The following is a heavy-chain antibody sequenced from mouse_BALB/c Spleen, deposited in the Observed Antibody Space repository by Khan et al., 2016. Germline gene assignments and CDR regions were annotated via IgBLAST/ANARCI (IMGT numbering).Heavy chain of an antibody. V-gene: IGHV3-1*02. D-gene: IGHD1-1*01. CDR1: GYSITSGYS. J-gene: IGHJ1*01. CDR2: IPYSGSP. CDR3: ARLRDWYFDV. Sequence: EVQLQESGPDLVKPSQSLSLTCTVTGYSITSGYSCHWIRQFPGNKLEWMGYIPYSGSPNYNPSLKSRISITRDTSKNTFFLQLHSVTTEDTATYYCARLRDWYFDVWGAGTTVTVSS.